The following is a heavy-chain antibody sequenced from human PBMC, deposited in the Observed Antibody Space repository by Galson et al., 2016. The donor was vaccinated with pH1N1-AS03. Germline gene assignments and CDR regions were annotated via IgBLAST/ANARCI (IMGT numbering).Heavy chain of an antibody. CDR3: AAPGGGSYSY. J-gene: IGHJ4*02. V-gene: IGHV1-58*01. D-gene: IGHD2-21*01. CDR1: GLTFTGST. CDR2: IVVGSGNT. Sequence: SVKVSCKASGLTFTGSTVQWVRQARGQRLEWIGWIVVGSGNTNYAQNFQERVSITRDKSTSTAYMSLSSLRSEDTAVYYCAAPGGGSYSYWGQGKLVTVSS.